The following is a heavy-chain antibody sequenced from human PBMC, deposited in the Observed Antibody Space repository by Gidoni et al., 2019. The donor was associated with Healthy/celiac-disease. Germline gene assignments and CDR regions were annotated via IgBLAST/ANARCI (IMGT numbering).Heavy chain of an antibody. Sequence: QLQLQESGPGLVKPSETLSLTCPVSGGSISSSSYYWGGIRQPPGKGLEWIGSIYYSGSTYYNPSRKSRVTISVDTSKNQFSLKLSSVTAADTAVYYCARRAIVVVPAAMDYGMDVWGQGTTVTVSS. CDR3: ARRAIVVVPAAMDYGMDV. J-gene: IGHJ6*02. CDR2: IYYSGST. V-gene: IGHV4-39*01. D-gene: IGHD2-2*01. CDR1: GGSISSSSYY.